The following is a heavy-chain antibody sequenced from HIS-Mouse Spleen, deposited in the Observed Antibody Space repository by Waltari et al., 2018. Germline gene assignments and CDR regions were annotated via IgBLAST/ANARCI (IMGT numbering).Heavy chain of an antibody. CDR1: GYTFTSYD. J-gene: IGHJ4*02. CDR2: REPNSGKT. V-gene: IGHV1-8*01. CDR3: ARVYYDFWSGYYY. D-gene: IGHD3-3*01. Sequence: QVQLVQSGAEVKKPGASVKVSCKASGYTFTSYDINWVRQATGQGLEWMGWREPNSGKTGDAQKFQGRVTMTRNTSISTAYMELSSLRSEDTAVYYCARVYYDFWSGYYYWGQGTLVTVSS.